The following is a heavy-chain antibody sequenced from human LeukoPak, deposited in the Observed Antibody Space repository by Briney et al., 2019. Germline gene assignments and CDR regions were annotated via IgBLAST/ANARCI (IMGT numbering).Heavy chain of an antibody. Sequence: GGSLRLSCAASGFTFSSYSMNWVRQAPGKGLEWVAFIRYDGINKYYADSVKGRFTISRDDSKNTLYLQMNSLRAEDTAVYYCAKESESYDSSGSTFDYWGQGTLVTVSS. J-gene: IGHJ4*02. CDR3: AKESESYDSSGSTFDY. CDR2: IRYDGINK. CDR1: GFTFSSYS. V-gene: IGHV3-30*02. D-gene: IGHD3-22*01.